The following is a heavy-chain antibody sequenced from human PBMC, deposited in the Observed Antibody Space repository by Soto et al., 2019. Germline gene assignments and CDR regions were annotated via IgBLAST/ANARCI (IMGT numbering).Heavy chain of an antibody. CDR1: GYTFTGYY. D-gene: IGHD3-9*01. Sequence: ASVKVSCKASGYTFTGYYMHWVRQAPGQGLEWMGWINPNSGCTNYAQTFQGRVTMTRDTSISTAYMELSRLISDDTAVYYCARLLRYFDCLETRAFDIWGQGTMVTVSS. CDR3: ARLLRYFDCLETRAFDI. V-gene: IGHV1-2*02. J-gene: IGHJ3*02. CDR2: INPNSGCT.